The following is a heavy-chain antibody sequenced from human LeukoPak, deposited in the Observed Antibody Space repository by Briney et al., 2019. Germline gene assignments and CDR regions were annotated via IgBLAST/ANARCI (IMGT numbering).Heavy chain of an antibody. V-gene: IGHV4-39*07. D-gene: IGHD3-3*01. CDR2: IYYSGST. CDR3: AREPWSGYYKAFDI. J-gene: IGHJ3*02. CDR1: GGSISSSSYY. Sequence: PSETLSLTCTVSGGSISSSSYYWGWIRQPLGKGLEWIGSIYYSGSTYYNPSLKSRVTISVDTSKNQFSLKLSSVTVADTAVYYCAREPWSGYYKAFDIWGQGTMVTVSS.